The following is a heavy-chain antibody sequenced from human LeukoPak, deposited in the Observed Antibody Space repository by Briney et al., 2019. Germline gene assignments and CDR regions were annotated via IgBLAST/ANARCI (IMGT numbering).Heavy chain of an antibody. D-gene: IGHD5-12*01. CDR3: ATDPIYSGYAFRFDY. Sequence: ASVKVSCKVSGYTLTELSMHWVRQAPGKGLAWMGGFDPEDGETIYAQKFQGRVTMTEDTSTDTAYMELSSLRSEDTAVYYCATDPIYSGYAFRFDYWGQGTLVTVSS. V-gene: IGHV1-24*01. CDR2: FDPEDGET. CDR1: GYTLTELS. J-gene: IGHJ4*02.